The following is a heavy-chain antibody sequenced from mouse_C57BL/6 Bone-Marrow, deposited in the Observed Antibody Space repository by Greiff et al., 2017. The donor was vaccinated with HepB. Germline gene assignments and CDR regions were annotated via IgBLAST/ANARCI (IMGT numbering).Heavy chain of an antibody. CDR3: ARQVLPYFDY. J-gene: IGHJ2*01. CDR1: GFTFSSYG. Sequence: EVQRVESGGDLVKPGGSLKLSCAASGFTFSSYGMSWVRQTPDKRLEWVATISSGGSYTYYPDSVKGRFTISRDNAKNTLYLQMSSRKSEDTAMYYCARQVLPYFDYWGQGTTLTVSS. V-gene: IGHV5-6*01. D-gene: IGHD1-1*01. CDR2: ISSGGSYT.